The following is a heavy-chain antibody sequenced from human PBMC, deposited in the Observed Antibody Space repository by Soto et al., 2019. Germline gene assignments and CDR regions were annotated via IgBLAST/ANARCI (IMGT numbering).Heavy chain of an antibody. CDR2: IGTAGDT. V-gene: IGHV3-13*01. CDR3: ARGYCTNGVCWGGYYGMDV. Sequence: EVQLVESGGGLVQPGGSLRLSCAASEFTFSSYDMHWVRQATGKGLEWVSAIGTAGDTYYPGSVKGRFTISRENAKNSLYLQMNSLRAGDTAVYYCARGYCTNGVCWGGYYGMDVWGQGTTVTVSS. CDR1: EFTFSSYD. D-gene: IGHD2-8*01. J-gene: IGHJ6*02.